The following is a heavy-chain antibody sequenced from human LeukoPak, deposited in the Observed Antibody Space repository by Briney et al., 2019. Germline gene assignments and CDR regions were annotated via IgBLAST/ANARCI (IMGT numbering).Heavy chain of an antibody. CDR2: ISSSSRSYI. CDR3: ARGDIEMPTTDNWFDP. V-gene: IGHV3-21*01. J-gene: IGHJ5*02. Sequence: GGSLRLSCAASGFTFSTYSMTWVRQAPGKGLEWVSSISSSSRSYIYYAVSLKGRFTISRDDAKNSLYLQMNSLRAEDTAIYYCARGDIEMPTTDNWFDPWGXGTLVTVSS. CDR1: GFTFSTYS. D-gene: IGHD5-24*01.